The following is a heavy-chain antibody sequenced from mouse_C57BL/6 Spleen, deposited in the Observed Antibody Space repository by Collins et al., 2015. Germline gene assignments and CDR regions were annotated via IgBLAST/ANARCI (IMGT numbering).Heavy chain of an antibody. CDR1: GFSLTSYG. Sequence: QVQLKQSGPGLVQPSQSLSITCTVSGFSLTSYGVHWVRQSPGKGLEWLGVIWRGGSTDYNVAFMSRLSITKDNSKSQVFFKMNSLQADDTAIYYCAKNGITTVVATRAMDYWGQGTSVTVSS. CDR3: AKNGITTVVATRAMDY. V-gene: IGHV2-5*01. CDR2: IWRGGST. D-gene: IGHD1-1*01. J-gene: IGHJ4*01.